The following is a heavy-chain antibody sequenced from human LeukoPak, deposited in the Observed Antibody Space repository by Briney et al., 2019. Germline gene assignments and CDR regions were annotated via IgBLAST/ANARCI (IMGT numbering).Heavy chain of an antibody. V-gene: IGHV3-48*02. Sequence: GGSLRLSCAASGFTFSTSSMSWVRQAPGKGLEWVSYISSTTSDIYYADSVKGRFTISRDNAKNSLYLQMNSLRDEDTAVYYCARIQITVVRGVIPKYYYYGMDVWGQGTTVTVSS. CDR3: ARIQITVVRGVIPKYYYYGMDV. D-gene: IGHD3-10*01. CDR2: ISSTTSDI. J-gene: IGHJ6*02. CDR1: GFTFSTSS.